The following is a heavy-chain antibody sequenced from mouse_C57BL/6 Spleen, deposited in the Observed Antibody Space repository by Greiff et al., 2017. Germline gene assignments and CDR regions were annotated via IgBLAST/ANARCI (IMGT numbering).Heavy chain of an antibody. CDR3: ARGGRLFAY. D-gene: IGHD3-3*01. V-gene: IGHV1-69*01. J-gene: IGHJ3*01. CDR2: IDPSDSYT. Sequence: QVQLQQPGAELVMPGASVKLSCKASGYTFTSYWMHWVKQRPGQGLEWIGEIDPSDSYTNYNQKFKGKSTLTVDKSSSTAYMQLSSLTSEDSAVYYCARGGRLFAYWGQGTLVTVSA. CDR1: GYTFTSYW.